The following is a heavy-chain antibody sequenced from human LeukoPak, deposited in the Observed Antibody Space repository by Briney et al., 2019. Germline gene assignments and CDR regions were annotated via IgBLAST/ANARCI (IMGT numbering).Heavy chain of an antibody. CDR1: GGSISSYY. Sequence: PSETLSLTCTLSGGSISSYYWSWIRHPPEKVREWIGYIFYSGSTNYHPSLKSRATISVDTHKNQFSLKLSSVTAADTPVYYCARAPYYDFWSGSYYFDYWGQGTLVTVSS. J-gene: IGHJ4*02. CDR3: ARAPYYDFWSGSYYFDY. CDR2: IFYSGST. V-gene: IGHV4-59*01. D-gene: IGHD3-3*01.